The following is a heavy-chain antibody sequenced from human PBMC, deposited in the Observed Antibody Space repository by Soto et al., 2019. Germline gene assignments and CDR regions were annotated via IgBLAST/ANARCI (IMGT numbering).Heavy chain of an antibody. J-gene: IGHJ5*02. V-gene: IGHV3-15*07. D-gene: IGHD3-3*01. CDR3: TTEPSITMFGVVIISNWFDP. CDR2: IKSKTDGGTT. CDR1: GFTFSNAW. Sequence: EVQLVESGGGLVKPGGSLRLSCAASGFTFSNAWMNWVRQAPGKGLEWVGRIKSKTDGGTTDYAAPVKGRFTISRDDSKNTLYLQMNSLKTEDTAVYYCTTEPSITMFGVVIISNWFDPWGQGTLVTVSS.